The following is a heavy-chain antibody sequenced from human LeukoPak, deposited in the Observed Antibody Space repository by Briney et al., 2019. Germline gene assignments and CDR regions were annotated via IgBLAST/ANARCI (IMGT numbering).Heavy chain of an antibody. CDR3: ARDEGYYGSGSYSH. V-gene: IGHV3-64*01. J-gene: IGHJ4*02. D-gene: IGHD3-10*01. Sequence: GGSLRLSCAASGFTFSSYAMHWVRQAPGEGLEYVSAISSNGGSTYYANSVKGRFTISRDNSKNTLYLQMGSLRAEDMAVYYCARDEGYYGSGSYSHWGQGTLVTVSS. CDR1: GFTFSSYA. CDR2: ISSNGGST.